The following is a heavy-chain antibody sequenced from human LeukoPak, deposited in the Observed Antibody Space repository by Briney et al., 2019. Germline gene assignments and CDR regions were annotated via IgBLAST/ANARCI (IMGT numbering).Heavy chain of an antibody. CDR1: GFTVSNNY. CDR3: ARDSRQDYYDSSGYLWFAFDI. D-gene: IGHD3-22*01. V-gene: IGHV3-53*01. J-gene: IGHJ3*02. Sequence: VGSLRPSCAASGFTVSNNYMSWVRQAPGKGLEWVSVIYSGGSTYYADSVKGRFTISRDNSKNTLYLQMNSLRAEDTAVYYCARDSRQDYYDSSGYLWFAFDIWGQGTMVTVSS. CDR2: IYSGGST.